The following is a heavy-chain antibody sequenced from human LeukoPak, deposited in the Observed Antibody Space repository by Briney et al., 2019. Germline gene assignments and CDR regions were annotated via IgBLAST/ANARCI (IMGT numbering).Heavy chain of an antibody. CDR2: IGISGGST. CDR3: ASLAAAGTFGPNYYYYGMDV. V-gene: IGHV3-23*01. Sequence: PGGSLRLSCAASGFTFSTYCMSWVRQAPGKGLEWVSGIGISGGSTYYADSVKGRFTISRDNSKNTLYLQMNSLRAEDTAVYYCASLAAAGTFGPNYYYYGMDVWGQGTTVTVSS. CDR1: GFTFSTYC. J-gene: IGHJ6*02. D-gene: IGHD6-13*01.